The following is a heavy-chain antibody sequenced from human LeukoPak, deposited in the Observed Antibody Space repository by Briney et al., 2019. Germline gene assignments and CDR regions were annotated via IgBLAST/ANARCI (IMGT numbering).Heavy chain of an antibody. CDR1: GFSVSSNS. D-gene: IGHD3-10*02. J-gene: IGHJ6*03. Sequence: PGGSLRLSCTVSGFSVSSNSTSCVRQAPGEGLGWVSNIKQEGSEKNYVGSVKGRSTISRDNAKNSLYLQMNSLRAEDTAVYYCARAGRKSRGVDLVRKKETGYYYYMDVWGKGTTVTVSS. CDR2: IKQEGSEK. CDR3: ARAGRKSRGVDLVRKKETGYYYYMDV. V-gene: IGHV3-7*01.